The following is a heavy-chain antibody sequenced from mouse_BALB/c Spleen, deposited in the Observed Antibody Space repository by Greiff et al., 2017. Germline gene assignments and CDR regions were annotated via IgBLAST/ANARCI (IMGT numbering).Heavy chain of an antibody. V-gene: IGHV1-62-2*01. CDR3: ARNDGYYDYAMDY. Sequence: VQVVESGAELVKPGASVKLSCKASGYTFTEYTIHWVKQRSGQGLEWIGWFYPGSGSIKYNEKFKDKATLTADKSSSTVYMELRSLTSEDSAVYYCARNDGYYDYAMDYWGQGTSVTVSS. D-gene: IGHD2-3*01. CDR2: FYPGSGSI. CDR1: GYTFTEYT. J-gene: IGHJ4*01.